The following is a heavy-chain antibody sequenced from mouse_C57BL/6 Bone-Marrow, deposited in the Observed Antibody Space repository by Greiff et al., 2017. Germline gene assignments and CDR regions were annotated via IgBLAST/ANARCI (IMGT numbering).Heavy chain of an antibody. V-gene: IGHV5-17*01. CDR2: ISRGSSTI. CDR1: GFTFSDYG. CDR3: ARHYYDYDEGFAY. Sequence: EVQLQASGGGLVKPGGSLKLSCAASGFTFSDYGMHLVRQAPEKGLEWVAYISRGSSTIYYADTVKGRFTISRDNAKNTLFLQMTSLRSEDTAMYYCARHYYDYDEGFAYWGQGTLVTVSA. D-gene: IGHD2-4*01. J-gene: IGHJ3*01.